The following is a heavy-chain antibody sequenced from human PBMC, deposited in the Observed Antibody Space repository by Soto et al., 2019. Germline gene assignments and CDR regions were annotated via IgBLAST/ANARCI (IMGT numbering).Heavy chain of an antibody. CDR1: GYPFTSYD. J-gene: IGHJ3*02. D-gene: IGHD6-19*01. CDR3: ARGSSGWYSNAFDI. Sequence: VXSVKVSCTASGYPFTSYDINWGRQATGQGLEWMGWMNPNSGNTGYAQKFQGRVTMTRDTSISTAYMELSSLRSEDTAVYYCARGSSGWYSNAFDIWGQGTMVTVSS. CDR2: MNPNSGNT. V-gene: IGHV1-8*01.